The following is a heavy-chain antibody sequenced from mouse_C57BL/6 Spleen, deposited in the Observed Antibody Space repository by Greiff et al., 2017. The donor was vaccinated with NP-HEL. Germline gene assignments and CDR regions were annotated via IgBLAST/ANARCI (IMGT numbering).Heavy chain of an antibody. CDR1: GYTFTDYY. V-gene: IGHV1-76*01. D-gene: IGHD2-1*01. Sequence: QVQLKESGAELVRPGASVKLSCKASGYTFTDYYINWVKQRPGQGLEWIARIYPGSGNTYSNEKFKGKATLTAEKSSSTAYMQLSSLTSEDSAVYFCAREGNLNWAWFAYWGQGTLVTVSA. CDR3: AREGNLNWAWFAY. CDR2: IYPGSGNT. J-gene: IGHJ3*01.